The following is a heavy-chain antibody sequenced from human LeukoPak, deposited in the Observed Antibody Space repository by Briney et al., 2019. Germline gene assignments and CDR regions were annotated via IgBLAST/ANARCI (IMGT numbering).Heavy chain of an antibody. Sequence: ASETLSLTCTVSGGSIRSGSHLWSWIRQPAGKGLEWIGRIYVGGSTKYNPSLKSRVTISIDTSKNQFSLKLSSVTAADTAVYYCTNLREEYFDIWGRGTLVTASS. CDR2: IYVGGST. J-gene: IGHJ2*01. CDR1: GGSIRSGSHL. V-gene: IGHV4-61*02. D-gene: IGHD1-26*01. CDR3: TNLREEYFDI.